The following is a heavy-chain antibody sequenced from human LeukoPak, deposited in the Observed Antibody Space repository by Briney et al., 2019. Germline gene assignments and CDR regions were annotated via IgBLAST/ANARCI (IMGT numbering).Heavy chain of an antibody. J-gene: IGHJ5*02. Sequence: PGGSLRLSCAASGFTFSSYALSWVRQAPGKGLEWVSGISGSGGTTYYADAVKGRFTISRDNSKNTLYLQMNSLRAEDTAVYYCARDRGSYYGSGSYLFDPWGQGTLVTVSS. CDR2: ISGSGGTT. CDR1: GFTFSSYA. D-gene: IGHD3-10*01. CDR3: ARDRGSYYGSGSYLFDP. V-gene: IGHV3-23*01.